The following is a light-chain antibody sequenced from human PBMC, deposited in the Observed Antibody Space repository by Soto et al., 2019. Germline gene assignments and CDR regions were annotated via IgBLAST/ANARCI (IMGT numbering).Light chain of an antibody. Sequence: DIVLTQSPATLSLSPGERATLSCRASQSVSNYLAWYQQKPGQAPRLLIYDASNRAPGIPARFSGSGSGADFSLTIGSLEPEDFAVYYCQQRKSRLTFGGGTKVEIK. J-gene: IGKJ4*01. CDR1: QSVSNY. CDR3: QQRKSRLT. CDR2: DAS. V-gene: IGKV3-11*01.